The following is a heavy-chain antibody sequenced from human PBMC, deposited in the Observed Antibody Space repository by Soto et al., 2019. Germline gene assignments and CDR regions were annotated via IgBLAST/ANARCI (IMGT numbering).Heavy chain of an antibody. CDR3: VKDEGFCTGGNCYSVARGGFDL. D-gene: IGHD2-15*01. V-gene: IGHV3-64D*06. Sequence: GGSLRLSCSASGFALSSYAMHWVRQAPGKGLEYVSSISSNGISTYYADSVKGRFTISRDNSQNTLYIQMNSLRPDDTALYYCVKDEGFCTGGNCYSVARGGFDLWGQGTMVTVS. CDR2: ISSNGIST. CDR1: GFALSSYA. J-gene: IGHJ3*01.